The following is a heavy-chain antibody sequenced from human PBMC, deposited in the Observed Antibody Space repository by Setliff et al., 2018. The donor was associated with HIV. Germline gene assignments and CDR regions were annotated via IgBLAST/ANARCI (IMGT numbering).Heavy chain of an antibody. V-gene: IGHV4-61*02. J-gene: IGHJ6*02. D-gene: IGHD6-13*01. CDR1: GGSISSDNYY. CDR2: MYTSGST. CDR3: AREERKAPAGSGYYYYGMDV. Sequence: SETLSLTCTVSGGSISSDNYYWSWIRKPAGKGLEWIGRMYTSGSTNYNPSLKSRVTISVDTSKRQFSLKLSSATAEDTAVYYCAREERKAPAGSGYYYYGMDVWGQGTMLTVSS.